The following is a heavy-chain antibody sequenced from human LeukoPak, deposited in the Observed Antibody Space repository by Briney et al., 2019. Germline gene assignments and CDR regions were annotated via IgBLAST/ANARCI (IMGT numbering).Heavy chain of an antibody. Sequence: GGSLRLSCAASGFTFSSYSMNWVRQAPGKGLEWVSYIRGDSSTTYYADSVKGRFTISRDNAKNSLYLQMNNLRADDTAVYYCARDGGYEFDYWGRGTLVTVSS. V-gene: IGHV3-48*04. J-gene: IGHJ4*02. D-gene: IGHD5-12*01. CDR1: GFTFSSYS. CDR3: ARDGGYEFDY. CDR2: IRGDSSTT.